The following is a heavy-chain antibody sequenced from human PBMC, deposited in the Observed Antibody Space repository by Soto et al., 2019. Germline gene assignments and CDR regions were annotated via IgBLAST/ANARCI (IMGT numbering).Heavy chain of an antibody. CDR2: ISGSGGST. Sequence: GGSLRLSCAASGFTFSSYAMSWVRQAPGKGLEWVSAISGSGGSTYYADSVKGRFTISRDNSKNTLYLQMNSLRAEDTAVYYCAKEPPGGHXYGDYVSDYWGQGTLVTVSS. J-gene: IGHJ4*02. CDR3: AKEPPGGHXYGDYVSDY. V-gene: IGHV3-23*01. CDR1: GFTFSSYA. D-gene: IGHD4-17*01.